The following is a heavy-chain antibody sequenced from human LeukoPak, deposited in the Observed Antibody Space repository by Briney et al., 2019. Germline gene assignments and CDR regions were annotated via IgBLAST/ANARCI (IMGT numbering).Heavy chain of an antibody. Sequence: PGGSLRLSCAASGFTFSSYSMNWVRQAPGKGREWVSSISSSSSYIYYADSVKGRFTISRDNAKNSLYLQMNSLRAEDTAVYYCARDRSWDFDWLPLDYWGQGTLVTVSS. J-gene: IGHJ4*02. CDR2: ISSSSSYI. D-gene: IGHD3-9*01. V-gene: IGHV3-21*01. CDR3: ARDRSWDFDWLPLDY. CDR1: GFTFSSYS.